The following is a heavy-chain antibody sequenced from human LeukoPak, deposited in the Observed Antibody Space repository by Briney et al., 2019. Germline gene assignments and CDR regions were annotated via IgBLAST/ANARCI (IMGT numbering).Heavy chain of an antibody. J-gene: IGHJ4*02. CDR1: GFTFSSYW. D-gene: IGHD5-24*01. CDR3: ARRIQGMAPYYFDY. Sequence: GGSLRLSCTASGFTFSSYWMHWVRQAPGKGLVWVSRINSDGGSTSYADSVKGRFTISRDNPKNTLYLQMNSLRAEDTAVYYCARRIQGMAPYYFDYWGQGTLVTVSS. CDR2: INSDGGST. V-gene: IGHV3-74*01.